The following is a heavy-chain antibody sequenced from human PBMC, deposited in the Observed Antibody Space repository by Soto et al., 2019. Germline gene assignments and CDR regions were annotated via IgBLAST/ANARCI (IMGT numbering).Heavy chain of an antibody. CDR3: ARGHCTNGVCYTDWFDP. V-gene: IGHV2-5*02. J-gene: IGHJ5*02. D-gene: IGHD2-8*01. CDR1: GFSLSTSGVG. Sequence: SGPTLVNPTQTLTLTCTFSGFSLSTSGVGVGWIRQPPGKALEWLALIYWDDDKRYSPSLKSRLTITKDTSKNLVVLTMTNMDPVDTATYYCARGHCTNGVCYTDWFDPWGQGTLVTVSS. CDR2: IYWDDDK.